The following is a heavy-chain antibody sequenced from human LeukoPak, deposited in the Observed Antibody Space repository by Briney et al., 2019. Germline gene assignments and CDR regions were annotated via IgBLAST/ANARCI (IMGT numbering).Heavy chain of an antibody. CDR2: INHSGST. CDR1: GGCFSGYY. J-gene: IGHJ4*02. Sequence: SETLSLTCAVYGGCFSGYYWTWIRQPPGKGLEWIGEINHSGSTNYNPSLKSRVTISIDTSKNQFSLILNSVSAADTAVYYCARGLSDVYWGQGTLVTVSS. CDR3: ARGLSDVY. V-gene: IGHV4-34*01.